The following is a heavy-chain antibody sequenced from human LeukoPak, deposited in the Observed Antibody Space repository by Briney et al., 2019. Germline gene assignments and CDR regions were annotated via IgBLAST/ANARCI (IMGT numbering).Heavy chain of an antibody. CDR1: GYTFTSYG. CDR3: ARDQLPLCGGDCPLDY. Sequence: GASVKVSCKASGYTFTSYGISWVRQAPGQGLEWMGWISAYNGNTNYAQKLQGRVTMTTDTSTSTAYMELRSLRSDDTAVYYCARDQLPLCGGDCPLDYWGQGTLVTVSS. CDR2: ISAYNGNT. V-gene: IGHV1-18*01. J-gene: IGHJ4*02. D-gene: IGHD2-21*02.